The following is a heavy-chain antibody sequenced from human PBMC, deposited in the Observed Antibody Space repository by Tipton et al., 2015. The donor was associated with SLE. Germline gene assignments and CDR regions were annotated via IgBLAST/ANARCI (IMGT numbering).Heavy chain of an antibody. J-gene: IGHJ4*02. CDR2: IYYSGST. D-gene: IGHD7-27*01. CDR3: ARGSDWGWWDH. Sequence: TLSLTCTVSGGSISSGDYYWSWIRQPPGKGLEWIGYIYYSGSTYYNPSLKSRVTISVDTSKNQSSLKLSSVTAADTAVYFCARGSDWGWWDHWGQGTLVTVSS. V-gene: IGHV4-30-4*01. CDR1: GGSISSGDYY.